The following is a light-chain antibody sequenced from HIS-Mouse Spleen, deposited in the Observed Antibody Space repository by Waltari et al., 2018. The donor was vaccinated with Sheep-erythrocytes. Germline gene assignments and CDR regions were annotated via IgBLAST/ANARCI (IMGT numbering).Light chain of an antibody. CDR3: QSYDSSLSGSV. CDR2: GNS. Sequence: QSVLTQPPSVSGAPGQRVTISCTGSSPNIWAGYVVHWYQQLPGTAPKLLIYGNSNRPSGVPDRFSGSKSGTSASLAITGLQAEDEADYYCQSYDSSLSGSVFGGGTKLTVL. CDR1: SPNIWAGYV. J-gene: IGLJ3*02. V-gene: IGLV1-40*01.